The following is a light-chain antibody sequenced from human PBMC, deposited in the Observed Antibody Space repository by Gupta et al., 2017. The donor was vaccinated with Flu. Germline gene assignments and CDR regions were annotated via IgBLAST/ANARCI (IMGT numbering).Light chain of an antibody. V-gene: IGKV3-15*01. CDR2: GAS. CDR1: QSVSNN. Sequence: EIVMTQSPVTLSVSAGERATLSCRAGQSVSNNLAWYQQKPGQAPRLLIYGASTRATGIPARFSGSGSGTEFTLTISSLQSEDFAVYYCKQYNNWPRTFGKGSKVEIK. CDR3: KQYNNWPRT. J-gene: IGKJ1*01.